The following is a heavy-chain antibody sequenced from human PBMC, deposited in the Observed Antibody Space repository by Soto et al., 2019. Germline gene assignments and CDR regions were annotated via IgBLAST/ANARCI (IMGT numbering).Heavy chain of an antibody. Sequence: ASVKVSCKASGYTFTGYFIHWVRQAPGQGLEWMGWINPNSGATKYAQKFQGRVTMTRDTSISTAYMELTLLRSDDTATYYCARGGGTILVPLPWGEGTLVTVSS. V-gene: IGHV1-2*02. J-gene: IGHJ5*02. CDR3: ARGGGTILVPLP. CDR1: GYTFTGYF. D-gene: IGHD6-6*01. CDR2: INPNSGAT.